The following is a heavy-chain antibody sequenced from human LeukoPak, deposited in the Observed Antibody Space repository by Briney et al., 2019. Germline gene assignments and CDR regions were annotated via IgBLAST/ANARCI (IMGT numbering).Heavy chain of an antibody. Sequence: SETLSLTCTVSGGSISSGGYYWSWIRQHPGKGLEWIGYIYYSGSTYYNPSLKSRVTISVDTSKNQFSLKLSSVTAADTAVYYCARDNWNYEYYYYGMDVWGQGTTVTVSS. J-gene: IGHJ6*02. CDR1: GGSISSGGYY. V-gene: IGHV4-31*03. D-gene: IGHD1-7*01. CDR2: IYYSGST. CDR3: ARDNWNYEYYYYGMDV.